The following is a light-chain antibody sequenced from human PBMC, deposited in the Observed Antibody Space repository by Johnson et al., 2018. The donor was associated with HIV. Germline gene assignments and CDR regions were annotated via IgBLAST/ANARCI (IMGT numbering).Light chain of an antibody. J-gene: IGLJ1*01. CDR3: GTWDSSLSEGV. Sequence: QSVLTQPSSVSAAPGQKVTISCSGSSSNIGNNYVSWYQQLPGTAPKLLIYDNNKRPSGIPDRFSGSKSGTSATLGITGLQTGDEADYYCGTWDSSLSEGVFGTGTKVTVL. CDR2: DNN. V-gene: IGLV1-51*01. CDR1: SSNIGNNY.